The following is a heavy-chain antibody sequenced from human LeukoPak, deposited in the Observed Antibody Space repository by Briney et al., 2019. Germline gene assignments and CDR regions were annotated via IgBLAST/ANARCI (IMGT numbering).Heavy chain of an antibody. CDR1: GFTVSSTY. J-gene: IGHJ4*02. V-gene: IGHV3-66*01. CDR3: AKGSKRYLDY. Sequence: GGSRRLSCAASGFTVSSTYMSWVRQAPEKGLEWVSLIYSGGSTYYADSVKGRFTISRDNSENTLYFQMNSLTAEDTAVYYCAKGSKRYLDYWGQGTLVTVSS. CDR2: IYSGGST.